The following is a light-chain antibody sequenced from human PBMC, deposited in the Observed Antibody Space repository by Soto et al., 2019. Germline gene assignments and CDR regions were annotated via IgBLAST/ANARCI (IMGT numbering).Light chain of an antibody. CDR3: QQYGSSPWT. CDR1: QGISSY. CDR2: AAS. V-gene: IGKV1-8*01. Sequence: AIRMTQSPSSLSASTGDRVTITCRASQGISSYLAWYQQKPGKAPRLLIYAASTLQSGVPSRFSGSGSGTDFTLTISCLEPEDSTVYYCQQYGSSPWTFGQGTKVDIK. J-gene: IGKJ1*01.